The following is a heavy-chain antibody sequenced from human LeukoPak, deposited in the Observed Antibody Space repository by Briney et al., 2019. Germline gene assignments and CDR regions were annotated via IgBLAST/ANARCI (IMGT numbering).Heavy chain of an antibody. CDR2: IKSKTDGGTT. D-gene: IGHD1-26*01. CDR1: GFTFSSYA. V-gene: IGHV3-15*01. J-gene: IGHJ4*02. Sequence: GGSLRLSCAASGFTFSSYAMSWVRQAPGKGLEWVGRIKSKTDGGTTDYAAPVKGRFTISRDDSKTTLYLQMNSLKTEDTAVYYCTTDSDYSGSLAYWGQGTLVTVSS. CDR3: TTDSDYSGSLAY.